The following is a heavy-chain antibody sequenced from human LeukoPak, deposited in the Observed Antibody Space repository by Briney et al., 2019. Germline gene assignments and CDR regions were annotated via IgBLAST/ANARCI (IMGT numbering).Heavy chain of an antibody. V-gene: IGHV4-59*12. J-gene: IGHJ6*02. CDR3: AGTTMVRFYYYFGMDV. D-gene: IGHD3-10*01. Sequence: SETLSLTCTVSGGSISSYYWSWIRQPPGKGLEWIGYIYYSGSTNYNPSLKSRVTISVDTSKNQFSLKLSSVTAADTAVYYCAGTTMVRFYYYFGMDVWGQGTTVAVSS. CDR1: GGSISSYY. CDR2: IYYSGST.